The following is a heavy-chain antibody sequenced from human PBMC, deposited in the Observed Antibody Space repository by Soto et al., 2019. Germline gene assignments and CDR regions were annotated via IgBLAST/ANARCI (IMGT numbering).Heavy chain of an antibody. CDR1: GGSISSSSYY. D-gene: IGHD2-15*01. J-gene: IGHJ6*02. Sequence: NPSETLSLTCTVSGGSISSSSYYWGWIRQPPGKGLEWIGSIYYSGSTYYNPSLKSRVTISVDTSKNQFSLKLSSVTAADTAVYYCLSRAALFNYYYYGMDVWGQGTTVTVSS. CDR2: IYYSGST. V-gene: IGHV4-39*01. CDR3: LSRAALFNYYYYGMDV.